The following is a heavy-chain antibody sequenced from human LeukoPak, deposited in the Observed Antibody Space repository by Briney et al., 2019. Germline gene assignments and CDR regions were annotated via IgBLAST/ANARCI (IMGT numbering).Heavy chain of an antibody. D-gene: IGHD6-19*01. CDR3: AKFSSGWYFYFDY. Sequence: PGGSLRLSCAASGFTFSSYAMSWVRQAPGRGLEWVSVISGSGGSTYYADSVKGRFTISRDNSKNTLYLQMNSLRAEDTAVYYCAKFSSGWYFYFDYWGRGTLVTVSS. CDR1: GFTFSSYA. CDR2: ISGSGGST. J-gene: IGHJ4*02. V-gene: IGHV3-23*01.